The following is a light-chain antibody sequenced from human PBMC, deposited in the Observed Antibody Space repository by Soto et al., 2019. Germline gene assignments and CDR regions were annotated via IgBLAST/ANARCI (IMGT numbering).Light chain of an antibody. CDR1: QTISSNY. CDR2: GTS. CDR3: QQYVSWT. V-gene: IGKV3-20*01. J-gene: IGKJ1*01. Sequence: EIVLTQSPGTLSVSPGERATLSCRASQTISSNYLAWYQQKPGQAPSLLFYGTSSRGTGIPDRFSGSGSGTYFTLTISRREPEDSAIYYCQQYVSWTFGQGTKVEIK.